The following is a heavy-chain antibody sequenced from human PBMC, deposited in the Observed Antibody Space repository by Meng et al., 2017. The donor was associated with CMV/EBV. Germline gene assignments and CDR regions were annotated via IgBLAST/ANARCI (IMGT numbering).Heavy chain of an antibody. CDR1: GFTFTTYS. CDR3: ARGYCSSTSCAHDY. V-gene: IGHV3-48*04. Sequence: GGSLRLSCAASGFTFTTYSMNWVRQAPGEGLEWVSFISSSSSTIYYADSVKGRFTISRDNAKNSLYLQMNSLRAEDTAVYYCARGYCSSTSCAHDYWGQGTLVTVSS. D-gene: IGHD2-2*01. J-gene: IGHJ4*02. CDR2: ISSSSSTI.